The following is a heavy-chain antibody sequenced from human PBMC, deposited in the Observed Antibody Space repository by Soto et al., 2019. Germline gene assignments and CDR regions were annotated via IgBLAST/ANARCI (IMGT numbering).Heavy chain of an antibody. CDR3: ARGEIRFGELPEYFQH. D-gene: IGHD3-10*01. Sequence: QVQLVQDGAEVKRPGASVKVSCKASGYTFTSYGISWVRQAPGQGLEWMGWISAYNGNTNYAQKLQGRVTMTTDRSTSTAYMELRSLRSDDTAVYYCARGEIRFGELPEYFQHWGQGTLVTVSS. V-gene: IGHV1-18*01. CDR1: GYTFTSYG. J-gene: IGHJ1*01. CDR2: ISAYNGNT.